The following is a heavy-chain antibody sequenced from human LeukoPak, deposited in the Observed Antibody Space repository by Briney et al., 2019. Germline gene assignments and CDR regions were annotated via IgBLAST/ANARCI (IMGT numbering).Heavy chain of an antibody. CDR1: GGSFSGYY. CDR3: TRRPAGPYYFDY. V-gene: IGHV4-34*01. D-gene: IGHD6-6*01. CDR2: INHSGST. Sequence: SETLSLTCAVYGGSFSGYYWSWIRQPPGKGLEWIGEINHSGSTNYNPSLKSRVTISVDTSKNQFSLKLSSVTAADTAVYYCTRRPAGPYYFDYWGQGTLVTVSS. J-gene: IGHJ4*02.